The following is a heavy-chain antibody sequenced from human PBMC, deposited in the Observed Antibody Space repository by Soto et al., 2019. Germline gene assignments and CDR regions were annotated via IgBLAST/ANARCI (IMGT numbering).Heavy chain of an antibody. Sequence: SENLSLTCTISGGSVSSSNYYWGWIRQPPGKGLEWIGSISYSGTTFFNASLKSRVTISVDTSKNQFSLKLNSVTAADRAVYYLARSGYSYGFDAFQSWGQGTVVT. CDR3: ARSGYSYGFDAFQS. CDR1: GGSVSSSNYY. D-gene: IGHD5-18*01. V-gene: IGHV4-39*01. CDR2: ISYSGTT. J-gene: IGHJ3*02.